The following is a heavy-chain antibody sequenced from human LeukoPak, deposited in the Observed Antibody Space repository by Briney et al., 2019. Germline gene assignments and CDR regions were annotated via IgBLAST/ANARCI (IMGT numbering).Heavy chain of an antibody. CDR3: AKDRLTIFYYFDY. J-gene: IGHJ4*02. CDR2: ISYDGSNK. D-gene: IGHD3-9*01. Sequence: GGSLRLSCAASGFTFSSYGMHWVRQAPGKGLEWVGVISYDGSNKYYADSVKGRFTISRDNSKNTLYLQMNSLRAEDTAVYYCAKDRLTIFYYFDYWGQGTLVTVSS. V-gene: IGHV3-30*18. CDR1: GFTFSSYG.